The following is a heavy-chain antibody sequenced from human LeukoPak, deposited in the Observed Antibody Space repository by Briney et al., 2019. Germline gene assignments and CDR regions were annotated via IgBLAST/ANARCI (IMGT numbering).Heavy chain of an antibody. V-gene: IGHV3-23*01. CDR2: ISGSGDST. CDR1: GLTFRNYG. CDR3: AKRSYCFGAACLFDP. Sequence: GGSLRLSCAASGLTFRNYGMNWVRQPTGKGLEWVSAISGSGDSTYHADSVRGRFTVSRDNSKNTLYLQMSSLRAEDTAVYYCAKRSYCFGAACLFDPWGQGTLVTVSS. J-gene: IGHJ5*02. D-gene: IGHD2-15*01.